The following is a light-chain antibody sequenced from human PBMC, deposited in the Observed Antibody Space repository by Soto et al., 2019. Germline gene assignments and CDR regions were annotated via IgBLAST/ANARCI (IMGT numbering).Light chain of an antibody. J-gene: IGKJ5*01. V-gene: IGKV1-13*02. CDR1: QGITSA. CDR2: IAS. CDR3: QQFNSYPIT. Sequence: AIQLTQSPSSLSASVGDRVTITCRASQGITSALAWYQQKPGKAPKLLISIASSLESGVPSRFSGSGSGTDFTRTISSLQPEDFATYFCQQFNSYPITFGQGTRLEIK.